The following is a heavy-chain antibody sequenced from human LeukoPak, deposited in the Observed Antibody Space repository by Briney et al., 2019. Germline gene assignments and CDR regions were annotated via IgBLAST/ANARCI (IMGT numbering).Heavy chain of an antibody. D-gene: IGHD3-9*01. J-gene: IGHJ4*02. CDR2: IYSGGST. Sequence: GGSLRLSCAASGFTVSSNYMSWVRQAPGKGLEWVSVIYSGGSTYYADSVKGRFTISRDNSKNTLYLQMNGLRAEDTAVYYCAREDILTGLDYWGQGTLVTVSS. CDR1: GFTVSSNY. V-gene: IGHV3-53*01. CDR3: AREDILTGLDY.